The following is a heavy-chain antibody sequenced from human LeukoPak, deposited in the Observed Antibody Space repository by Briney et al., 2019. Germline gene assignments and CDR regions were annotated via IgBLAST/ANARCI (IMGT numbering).Heavy chain of an antibody. J-gene: IGHJ3*02. V-gene: IGHV3-33*01. CDR3: ARYCSGGSCDAFDI. Sequence: GRSLRLSCAASGFTFSSYGMHWVRQAPGKGLEWVAVIWYDGSNKYYADSVKGRFTISRDNSKNTLYLQMNSLRAEDTAVYYCARYCSGGSCDAFDIWGQGTMVTVSS. CDR1: GFTFSSYG. CDR2: IWYDGSNK. D-gene: IGHD2-15*01.